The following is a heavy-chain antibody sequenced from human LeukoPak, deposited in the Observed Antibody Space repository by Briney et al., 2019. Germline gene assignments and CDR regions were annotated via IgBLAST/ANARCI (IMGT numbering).Heavy chain of an antibody. V-gene: IGHV1-69*05. CDR1: GGTFSSYA. J-gene: IGHJ3*02. CDR3: ARDMSGYSGYPRDAFDI. CDR2: IIPIFGTA. Sequence: SVKVSCKASGGTFSSYAISWVRQAPGQGLEWMGGIIPIFGTANYAQKFQGRVTITTDESTSTAYMELSSLRSEDTAVYYCARDMSGYSGYPRDAFDIWGQGTMVTVSS. D-gene: IGHD5-12*01.